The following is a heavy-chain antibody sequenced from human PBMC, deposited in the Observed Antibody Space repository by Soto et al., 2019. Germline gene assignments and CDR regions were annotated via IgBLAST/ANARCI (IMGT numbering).Heavy chain of an antibody. CDR1: GFIVSSKY. V-gene: IGHV3-66*01. Sequence: KLVESGGGLVQPGGSLRLSCAASGFIVSSKYMSWVHQAPGKGLEWVSVLYGSGDTYYADSVRGRFTISRDSSKNTLYLQMNRLRVDDTGVYYCAKAVLQWQKVEWFDHWGQGALVSVSS. D-gene: IGHD4-4*01. CDR3: AKAVLQWQKVEWFDH. J-gene: IGHJ5*02. CDR2: LYGSGDT.